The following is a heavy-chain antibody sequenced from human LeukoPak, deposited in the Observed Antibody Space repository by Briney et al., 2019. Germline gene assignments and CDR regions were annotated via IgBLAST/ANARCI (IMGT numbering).Heavy chain of an antibody. V-gene: IGHV4-34*01. CDR2: INHSGST. CDR3: ARLRRPGLRLNYYYYYMDV. J-gene: IGHJ6*03. Sequence: PSETLSLTCAVYGGSFSGYYWSWIRQPPGKGLEWIGEINHSGSTNYNPSLKSRVTISVDTSKNQFSLKLSSVTAADTAVYYCARLRRPGLRLNYYYYYMDVWGKGTTVTISS. D-gene: IGHD5-12*01. CDR1: GGSFSGYY.